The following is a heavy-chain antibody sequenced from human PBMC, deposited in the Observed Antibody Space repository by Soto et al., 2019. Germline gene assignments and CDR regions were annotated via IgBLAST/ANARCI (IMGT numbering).Heavy chain of an antibody. D-gene: IGHD5-18*01. J-gene: IGHJ6*03. CDR1: GYTFTSYG. CDR3: ARGRGGYSYAGVYYYMDV. Sequence: ASVKVSCKASGYTFTSYGISWVRQAPGQGLEWMGWISAYNGNTNYAQKLQGRVTMTTDTSTSTAYMELRSLRSDDTAVYYCARGRGGYSYAGVYYYMDVWGKGTTVTVSS. CDR2: ISAYNGNT. V-gene: IGHV1-18*01.